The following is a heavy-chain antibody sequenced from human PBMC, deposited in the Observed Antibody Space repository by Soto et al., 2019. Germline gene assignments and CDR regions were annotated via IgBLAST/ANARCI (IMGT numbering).Heavy chain of an antibody. CDR1: GFTFSSYV. CDR3: AREGQPQLLLNWFDP. Sequence: EVQLLESGGGLVQPGGSLRLSCAASGFTFSSYVMSWVRQAPGKGLEWVSGISASGGSTYYADSVKGRFTISRDNSRNKLYLQMNRLGAEDTALYYCAREGQPQLLLNWFDPWGQGTLGNVSS. CDR2: ISASGGST. D-gene: IGHD6-13*01. V-gene: IGHV3-23*01. J-gene: IGHJ5*02.